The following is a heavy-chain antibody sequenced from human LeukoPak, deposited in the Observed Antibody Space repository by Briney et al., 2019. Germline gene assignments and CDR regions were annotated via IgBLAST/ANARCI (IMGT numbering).Heavy chain of an antibody. D-gene: IGHD6-19*01. Sequence: KTGGSLRLSCAASGFTFSSYSRSWVRQAPGKGLEWVSSISSSSSYIYYADSVKGRFTISRDNAKNSLYLQMNSLRAEDTAVYYCAREGRSSGWDDYWGQGTLVTVSS. V-gene: IGHV3-21*01. CDR2: ISSSSSYI. CDR1: GFTFSSYS. CDR3: AREGRSSGWDDY. J-gene: IGHJ4*02.